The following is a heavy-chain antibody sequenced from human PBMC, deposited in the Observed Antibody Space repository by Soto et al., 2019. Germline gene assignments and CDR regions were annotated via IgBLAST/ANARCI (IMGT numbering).Heavy chain of an antibody. D-gene: IGHD4-17*01. CDR1: GYNFNQYY. V-gene: IGHV1-46*02. J-gene: IGHJ4*02. CDR3: STGPDDSDVPRWDH. CDR2: INLRGGTT. Sequence: QVQLVQSGPEVRKPGASVRLSCATSGYNFNQYYIHWVRQAPGQGLGWMGIINLRGGTTEYAHKFRARVTVTADTSTRTDYMELSSLRSEDTAVYFCSTGPDDSDVPRWDHWGQGTLITVSS.